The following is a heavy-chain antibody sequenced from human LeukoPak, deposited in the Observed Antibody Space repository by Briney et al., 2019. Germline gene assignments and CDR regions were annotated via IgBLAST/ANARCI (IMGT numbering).Heavy chain of an antibody. Sequence: GESLKISCKGSGYSFTSYWNGWGRQMPGKGLEGMGIIYPGDSNTRYSPSFQGQVTISADKSTSTAYLQWSSLKASDTAMYYRARRKRRYDFWSGYYAFDYWGQGTLVTVSS. V-gene: IGHV5-51*01. CDR3: ARRKRRYDFWSGYYAFDY. J-gene: IGHJ4*02. D-gene: IGHD3-3*01. CDR2: IYPGDSNT. CDR1: GYSFTSYW.